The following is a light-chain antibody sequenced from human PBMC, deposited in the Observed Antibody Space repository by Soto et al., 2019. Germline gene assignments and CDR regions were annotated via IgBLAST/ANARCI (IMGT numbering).Light chain of an antibody. V-gene: IGKV3-15*01. CDR1: QSVSSSN. Sequence: EIVLTQSPGTLSLSPGERATLSCRASQSVSSSNLAWYQQKPGQAPRLLIYRASTRATDIPARFSGSGSGTDFTLTISSLQSEDFAIYYCQQYNNWHITFGQGTRLE. J-gene: IGKJ5*01. CDR3: QQYNNWHIT. CDR2: RAS.